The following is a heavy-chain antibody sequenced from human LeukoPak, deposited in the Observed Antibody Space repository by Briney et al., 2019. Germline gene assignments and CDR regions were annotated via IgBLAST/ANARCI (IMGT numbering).Heavy chain of an antibody. J-gene: IGHJ6*04. D-gene: IGHD3-10*02. CDR2: ISSSGSTI. V-gene: IGHV3-48*03. CDR3: AELGITMIGGV. Sequence: GGSLRLSCATSGFTFRNYVMHWVRQAPGKGLEWVSYISSSGSTIYYADSVKGRFTISRDNAKNSLYLQMNSLRAEETAVYYCAELGITMIGGVWGKGTTVTISS. CDR1: GFTFRNYV.